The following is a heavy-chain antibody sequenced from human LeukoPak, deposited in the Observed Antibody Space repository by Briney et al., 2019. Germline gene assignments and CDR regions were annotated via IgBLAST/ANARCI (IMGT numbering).Heavy chain of an antibody. CDR3: ARDYYDSSGEYLPYYFDY. J-gene: IGHJ4*02. V-gene: IGHV1-69*04. D-gene: IGHD3-22*01. CDR2: IIPILGIA. Sequence: ASVTVSCKASGGTFSSYAISWVRQAPGQGLEWMGRIIPILGIANYAQKFQGRVTITADKSTSTAYMELSSLRSEDTAVYYCARDYYDSSGEYLPYYFDYWGQGTLVTVSS. CDR1: GGTFSSYA.